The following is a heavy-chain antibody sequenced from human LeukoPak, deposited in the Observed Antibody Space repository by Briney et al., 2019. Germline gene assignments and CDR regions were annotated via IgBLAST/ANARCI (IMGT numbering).Heavy chain of an antibody. CDR2: INPNSGGT. CDR1: GYTFTGYY. V-gene: IGHV1-2*02. Sequence: GASVKVSCKASGYTFTGYYMHWVRQAPGQGLEWMGWINPNSGGTNYAQKFQGRVTMTRDTSISTAYMELSRLRSDDTAVYYCARGPPTAAAGLGYWGQGTLVTVSS. CDR3: ARGPPTAAAGLGY. J-gene: IGHJ4*02. D-gene: IGHD6-13*01.